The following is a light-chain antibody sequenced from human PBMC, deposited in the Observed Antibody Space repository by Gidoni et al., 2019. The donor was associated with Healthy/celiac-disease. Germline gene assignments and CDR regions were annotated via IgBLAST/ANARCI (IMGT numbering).Light chain of an antibody. CDR3: QQYNDRPPWT. Sequence: EIVMPHSTATLSVSPGERATLSCRASQSVSSNLAWYQQKPGQAPRPLINGASTRGTGRPARISGSGSGTEFTLTISSRQSEDVAVEYCQQYNDRPPWTFGQGTKVEIK. CDR1: QSVSSN. V-gene: IGKV3-15*01. CDR2: GAS. J-gene: IGKJ1*01.